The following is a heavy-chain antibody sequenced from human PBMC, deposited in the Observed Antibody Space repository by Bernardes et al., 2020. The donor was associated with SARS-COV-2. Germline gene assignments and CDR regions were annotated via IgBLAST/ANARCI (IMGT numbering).Heavy chain of an antibody. Sequence: GSLRLSCAVSGFAVSSNYMSWVRQAPGKGLEWVSAIHSNDKTYYADTMKGRFTISRDTSNNILYLQINSLRAEDTALYHCAKDPGFGLGTSYENYWGQGTLVTVSS. CDR3: AKDPGFGLGTSYENY. CDR2: IHSNDKT. J-gene: IGHJ4*02. CDR1: GFAVSSNY. D-gene: IGHD3-10*01. V-gene: IGHV3-53*01.